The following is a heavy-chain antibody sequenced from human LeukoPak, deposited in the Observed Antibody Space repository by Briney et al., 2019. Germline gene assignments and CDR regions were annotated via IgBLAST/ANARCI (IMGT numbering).Heavy chain of an antibody. D-gene: IGHD5-12*01. CDR1: GFTFSSYA. J-gene: IGHJ4*02. CDR3: AKVTSEAAWWLRSPY. Sequence: GGSLRLSCAASGFTFSSYAMSWVRQAPGKRLEWVSAISGSGGSTYYADSVKGRFTISRDNSKNTLYLQMNSLRAEDTAVYYCAKVTSEAAWWLRSPYWGQGTLVTVSS. CDR2: ISGSGGST. V-gene: IGHV3-23*01.